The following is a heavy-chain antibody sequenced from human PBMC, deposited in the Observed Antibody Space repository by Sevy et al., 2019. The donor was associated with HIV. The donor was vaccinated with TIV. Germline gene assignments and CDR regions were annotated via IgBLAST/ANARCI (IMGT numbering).Heavy chain of an antibody. CDR3: AKDYGYCTGGVCYKDY. D-gene: IGHD2-8*02. CDR1: GFTFSSYG. V-gene: IGHV3-30*02. CDR2: IRYDGSNK. J-gene: IGHJ4*02. Sequence: GGSLRLSCAASGFTFSSYGMHWVRQAPGKGLEWVAFIRYDGSNKYYADSVKGRFTISRDNSKNKLYLQMNSLRAEDTAVYYCAKDYGYCTGGVCYKDYWGQGTLVTVSS.